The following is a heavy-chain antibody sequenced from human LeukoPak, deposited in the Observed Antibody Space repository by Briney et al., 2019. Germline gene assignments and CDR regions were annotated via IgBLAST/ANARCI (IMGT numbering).Heavy chain of an antibody. CDR1: GGSISSYY. CDR2: IYYSGST. V-gene: IGHV4-59*08. CDR3: ARFCSSTSVDAFDI. Sequence: SETLSLTCTVSGGSISSYYWSWIRQPPGKGLEWIGYIYYSGSTNYNPSLKSQVTISVDTSKNQFSLKLSSVTAADTAVYYCARFCSSTSVDAFDIWGQGTMVTVSS. D-gene: IGHD2-2*01. J-gene: IGHJ3*02.